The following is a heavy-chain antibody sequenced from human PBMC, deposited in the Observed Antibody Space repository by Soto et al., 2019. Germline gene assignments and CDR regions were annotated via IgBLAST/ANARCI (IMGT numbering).Heavy chain of an antibody. J-gene: IGHJ6*02. Sequence: PSETLSLTCTVSGGSISSGDYYWSWIRQPPGKGLEWIGYIYYSGSTYYNPSLKSRVTISVDTSKNQFSLKLSSVTAADTAVYYCARLTLAAAGTWSYYYYGMDVWGQGTTVTVSS. CDR2: IYYSGST. D-gene: IGHD6-13*01. CDR1: GGSISSGDYY. CDR3: ARLTLAAAGTWSYYYYGMDV. V-gene: IGHV4-30-4*01.